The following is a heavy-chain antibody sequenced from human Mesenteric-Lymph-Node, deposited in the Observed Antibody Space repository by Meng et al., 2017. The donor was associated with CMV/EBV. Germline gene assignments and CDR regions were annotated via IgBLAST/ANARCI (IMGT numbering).Heavy chain of an antibody. J-gene: IGHJ4*02. CDR3: ATEYYYGSGRGFDY. CDR1: GVTFRSYA. Sequence: ASGVTFRSYAMHWVRQAPGKGLEWVALISFDGSSKYYADSVRGRFTIARDNSKNTLFLEMNNLRAEDTAVYYCATEYYYGSGRGFDYWGQGTLVTVSS. V-gene: IGHV3-30-3*01. D-gene: IGHD3-10*01. CDR2: ISFDGSSK.